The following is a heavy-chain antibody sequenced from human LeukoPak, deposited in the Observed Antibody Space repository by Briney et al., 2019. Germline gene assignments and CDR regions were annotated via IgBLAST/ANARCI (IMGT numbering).Heavy chain of an antibody. D-gene: IGHD6-13*01. J-gene: IGHJ4*02. V-gene: IGHV3-74*01. CDR1: GFTFSTYW. Sequence: GGSPRLSCAASGFTFSTYWMHWVRQAPGKGLVWVSRISADGSTISYADSVKGRFTISRDNAKNTLYLQMNSLRDEDTAVYYCAKGDLYSSSWYPYYFDYWGQGTLVTVSS. CDR2: ISADGSTI. CDR3: AKGDLYSSSWYPYYFDY.